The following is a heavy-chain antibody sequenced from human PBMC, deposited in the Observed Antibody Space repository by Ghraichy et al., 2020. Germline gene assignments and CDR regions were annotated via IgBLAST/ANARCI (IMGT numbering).Heavy chain of an antibody. V-gene: IGHV3-66*02. J-gene: IGHJ4*02. CDR1: GFTVSSNY. CDR3: ASSRTGYSSSWYTPFDY. Sequence: GGSLRLSCAASGFTVSSNYMSWVRQAPGKGLERVSVIYSDDKTYYADSVKGRFTISRDNSKNTLYLQMNSLRAEDTAVYYCASSRTGYSSSWYTPFDYWGQGTLVTVSS. CDR2: IYSDDKT. D-gene: IGHD6-13*01.